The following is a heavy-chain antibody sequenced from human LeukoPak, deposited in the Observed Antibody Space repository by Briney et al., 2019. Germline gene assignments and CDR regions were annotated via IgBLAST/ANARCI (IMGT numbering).Heavy chain of an antibody. D-gene: IGHD3-22*01. J-gene: IGHJ4*02. V-gene: IGHV3-30-3*01. CDR2: ISYDGSNK. Sequence: GSLRLSCAASGFTFSSYAMHWVRQAPGKGLEWVAVISYDGSNKYYADSVKGRFTISRDNSKNTLYLQMNSLRAEDTAVYYCARDYYDSSGYCLDYWGQGTLVTVSS. CDR3: ARDYYDSSGYCLDY. CDR1: GFTFSSYA.